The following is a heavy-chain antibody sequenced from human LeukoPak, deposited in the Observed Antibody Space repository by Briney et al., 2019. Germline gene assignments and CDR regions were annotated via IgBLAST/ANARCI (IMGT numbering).Heavy chain of an antibody. Sequence: QPGGSLRLSCAASGFTFSSYAMHWVRQAPGKGLEYVSAISSNGGSTYYANTVKGRFTISRDNSKNTLYLQMGSLRADDTAVYYCARDTLGEGEDANYAVYYFDYWGQGTVVTVSS. V-gene: IGHV3-64*01. CDR1: GFTFSSYA. CDR3: ARDTLGEGEDANYAVYYFDY. D-gene: IGHD4/OR15-4a*01. J-gene: IGHJ4*02. CDR2: ISSNGGST.